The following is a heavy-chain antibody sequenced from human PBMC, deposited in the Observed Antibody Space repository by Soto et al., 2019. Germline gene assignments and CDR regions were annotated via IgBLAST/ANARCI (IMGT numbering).Heavy chain of an antibody. CDR3: ARMLRGSSFDFYHYIDV. J-gene: IGHJ6*03. CDR1: GYTFTSHG. D-gene: IGHD3-10*01. Sequence: QVQLVQSGPEVKKPGASVKVSCKASGYTFTSHGVSWVRQAPGQGLEWMGWISASNGDTNYAQKLRGRVTVTTDTSTSTAYMELRSLRPEDTAVYYCARMLRGSSFDFYHYIDVWGKGTTVTVSS. V-gene: IGHV1-18*01. CDR2: ISASNGDT.